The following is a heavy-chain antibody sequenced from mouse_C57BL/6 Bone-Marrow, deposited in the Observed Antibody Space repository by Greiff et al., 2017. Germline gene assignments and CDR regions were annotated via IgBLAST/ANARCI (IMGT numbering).Heavy chain of an antibody. CDR1: GFTFSSYG. CDR2: ISSGGSYT. Sequence: EVKLMESGGDLVKPGGSLKLSCAASGFTFSSYGMSWVRQTPDKRLEWVATISSGGSYTYYPDSVKGRFTISRDNAKNTLYLQMSSLKSEDTAMYYCARPSPLDYWGQGTLVTVSA. J-gene: IGHJ3*01. V-gene: IGHV5-6*01. CDR3: ARPSPLDY. D-gene: IGHD6-2*01.